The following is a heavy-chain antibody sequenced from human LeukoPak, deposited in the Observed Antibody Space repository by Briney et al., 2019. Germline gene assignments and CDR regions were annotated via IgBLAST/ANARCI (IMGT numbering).Heavy chain of an antibody. CDR1: GYTFTSYD. J-gene: IGHJ4*02. CDR2: MNPKSGYT. D-gene: IGHD4-17*01. CDR3: ARTDGDLDY. Sequence: GASVKVSCKASGYTFTSYDINWVRQATGQGLEWMGWMNPKSGYTGFAQKFQGRVTMTRTTSITTAYMELSSLRSEDTAIYYCARTDGDLDYWGQGTLVTVSS. V-gene: IGHV1-8*01.